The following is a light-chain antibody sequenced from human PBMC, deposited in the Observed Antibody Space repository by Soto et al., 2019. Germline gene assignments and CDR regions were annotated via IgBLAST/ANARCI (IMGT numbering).Light chain of an antibody. CDR2: DAS. CDR3: QQYNSYRT. Sequence: DIQRTQSPSTLSASLGDRVAITCRASQSISSWLAWYQQKPGKAPKLLIYDASSLESGVPSRFSGSGSGTEFTLTISSLQPDDFATYYCQQYNSYRTFGRGTKVDI. J-gene: IGKJ1*01. CDR1: QSISSW. V-gene: IGKV1-5*01.